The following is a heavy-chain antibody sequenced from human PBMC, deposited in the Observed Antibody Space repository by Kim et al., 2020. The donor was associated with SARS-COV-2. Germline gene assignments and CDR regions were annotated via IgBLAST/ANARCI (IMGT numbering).Heavy chain of an antibody. D-gene: IGHD1-26*01. CDR1: GGSVSSGSYY. CDR3: ARRMRGGSSSYYFDY. V-gene: IGHV4-61*01. CDR2: IYYSGST. J-gene: IGHJ4*02. Sequence: SETLSLTCTVSGGSVSSGSYYWSWIRQPPGKGLEWIGYIYYSGSTNYNPSLKSRVTISVDTSKNQFSLKLSSVTAADTAVYYCARRMRGGSSSYYFDYWGQGTLVTVSS.